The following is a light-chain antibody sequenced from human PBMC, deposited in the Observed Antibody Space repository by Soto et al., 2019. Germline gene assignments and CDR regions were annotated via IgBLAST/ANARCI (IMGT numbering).Light chain of an antibody. V-gene: IGLV6-57*04. Sequence: NFMLTQPHSVSDSPGKTVAISCTRSSGSIAASYVRWFQQRPGSAPTILIYDDTERPSGVPGRFSGSIDRSSNSASLTITGLKTEDEADYYCQSYDRNSPVVFGGGTQLTVL. CDR1: SGSIAASY. CDR3: QSYDRNSPVV. CDR2: DDT. J-gene: IGLJ3*02.